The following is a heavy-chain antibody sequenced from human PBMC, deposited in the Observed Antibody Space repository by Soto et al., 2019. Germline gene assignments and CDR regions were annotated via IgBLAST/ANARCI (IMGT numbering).Heavy chain of an antibody. D-gene: IGHD2-8*01. J-gene: IGHJ4*02. CDR1: GYTFTSYD. CDR2: MNPNSGNT. CDR3: ARGLRYCTNGVCYEIFDY. V-gene: IGHV1-8*01. Sequence: ASVKVSCKASGYTFTSYDINWLRQSTGQGLEWMGWMNPNSGNTGYAQKFQGRVTMTRNTSISTAYMELSSLRSEDTAVYYCARGLRYCTNGVCYEIFDYWGQGTLVTVSS.